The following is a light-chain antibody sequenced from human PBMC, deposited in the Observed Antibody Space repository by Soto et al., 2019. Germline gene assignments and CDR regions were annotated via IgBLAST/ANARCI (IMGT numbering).Light chain of an antibody. V-gene: IGKV3-11*01. CDR3: QQRRNWPRYT. CDR1: PSVSSY. CDR2: DAS. Sequence: EIVWTQSPATLALSPGAIATLSCRASPSVSSYLAWYQQKPGQAPRLLIYDASNRATGITPRFSGSGSGTDFTLTISSLEPEELAVYYGQQRRNWPRYTLGQGTKLAIK. J-gene: IGKJ2*01.